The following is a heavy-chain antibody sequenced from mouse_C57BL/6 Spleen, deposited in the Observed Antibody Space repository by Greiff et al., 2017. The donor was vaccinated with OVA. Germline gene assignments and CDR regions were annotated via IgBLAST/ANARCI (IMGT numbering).Heavy chain of an antibody. CDR1: GYTFTSYW. J-gene: IGHJ2*01. CDR2: IHPNSGST. V-gene: IGHV1-64*01. CDR3: ARSGYYGSDYFDY. Sequence: QVQLQQPGAELVKPGASVKLSCKASGYTFTSYWMHWVKQRPGQGLEWIGMIHPNSGSTNYNEKFKSKATLTVDKSSSTAYMQLSSLTSEDSAVYYCARSGYYGSDYFDYWGQGTTLTVSS. D-gene: IGHD1-1*01.